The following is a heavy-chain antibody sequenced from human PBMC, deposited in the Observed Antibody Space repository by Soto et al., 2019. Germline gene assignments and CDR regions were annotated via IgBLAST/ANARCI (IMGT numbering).Heavy chain of an antibody. V-gene: IGHV3-64*01. CDR3: TRDMGGYSGYVPDY. CDR2: ISSNGGST. Sequence: ESGGGLVQPGGSLRLSCAASGFTFSSYAMHWVRQAPGKGLEYVSAISSNGGSTYYANSVKGRFTISRDNSKNTLYLQIGSLRAEDMAVYYCTRDMGGYSGYVPDYWGQGTLVTVSS. CDR1: GFTFSSYA. D-gene: IGHD5-12*01. J-gene: IGHJ4*02.